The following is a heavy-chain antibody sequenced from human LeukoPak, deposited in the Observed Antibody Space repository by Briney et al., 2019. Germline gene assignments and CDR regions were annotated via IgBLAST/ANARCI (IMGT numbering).Heavy chain of an antibody. D-gene: IGHD3-22*01. V-gene: IGHV4-61*01. CDR2: IYYSGST. Sequence: SETLSPTCTVSGGSVSSGSYYWSWIRQPPGKGLEWIGYIYYSGSTNYNPSLKSRVTISVDTSKNQFSLKLSSVTAADTAVYYCARDKVSYYYDSSGLDAFDIWGQGTMVTVSS. J-gene: IGHJ3*02. CDR3: ARDKVSYYYDSSGLDAFDI. CDR1: GGSVSSGSYY.